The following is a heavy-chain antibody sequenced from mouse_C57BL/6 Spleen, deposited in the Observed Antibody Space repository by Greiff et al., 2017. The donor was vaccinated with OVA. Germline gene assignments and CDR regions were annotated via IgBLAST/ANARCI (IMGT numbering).Heavy chain of an antibody. Sequence: VQLQQSGAELVRPGASVKLSCTASGFNIKDDYMHWVKQRPEQGLEWIGWLDPENGDTEYASKFQGKATITADTSSNTAYLQLSSLTSEDTAVYYCTKYYGSRGYWGQGTTLTVSS. CDR3: TKYYGSRGY. CDR2: LDPENGDT. J-gene: IGHJ2*01. D-gene: IGHD1-1*01. V-gene: IGHV14-4*01. CDR1: GFNIKDDY.